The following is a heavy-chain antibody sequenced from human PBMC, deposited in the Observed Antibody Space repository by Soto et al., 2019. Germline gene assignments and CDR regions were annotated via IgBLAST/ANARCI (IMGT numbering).Heavy chain of an antibody. D-gene: IGHD2-2*01. V-gene: IGHV1-2*02. Sequence: ASVKVSCKASGYTFTGYYMHWVRQAPGQGLEWMGWINPNSGGTNYAQKFQGRVTMTRDTSISTAYMELSRLRSDATAVYYCEREPAGYFKFDYRGQRTLVTVSS. J-gene: IGHJ4*02. CDR3: EREPAGYFKFDY. CDR2: INPNSGGT. CDR1: GYTFTGYY.